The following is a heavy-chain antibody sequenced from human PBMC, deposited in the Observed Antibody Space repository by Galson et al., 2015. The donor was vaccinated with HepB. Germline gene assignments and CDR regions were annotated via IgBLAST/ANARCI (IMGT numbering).Heavy chain of an antibody. CDR3: ARAYSRIWFASDAFDV. Sequence: LRLSCAISGDSVSSDSVAWNWIRQSPSRGLEWLGRTYYRSKWSNDYAVSVKSRITVKSDTSKNQFSLQLNSVTPEDTAVYYCARAYSRIWFASDAFDVWGQGTMVTASS. CDR1: GDSVSSDSVA. CDR2: TYYRSKWSN. D-gene: IGHD6-13*01. J-gene: IGHJ3*01. V-gene: IGHV6-1*01.